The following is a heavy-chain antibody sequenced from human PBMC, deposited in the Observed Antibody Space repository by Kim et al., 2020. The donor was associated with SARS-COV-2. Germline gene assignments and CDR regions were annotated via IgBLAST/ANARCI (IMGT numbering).Heavy chain of an antibody. CDR1: GGSFICSY. CDR3: STGAPAASMRLDY. CDR2: IYYNGNA. V-gene: IGHV4-59*01. J-gene: IGHJ4*01. Sequence: SETLSLTCRFSGGSFICSYWTWIRQSPGKGLEWVGYIYYNGNAKYNPSLSSRVSISLDTAQNQFSLRVTSVTGADTAAYYCSTGAPAASMRLDYWGHGAL. D-gene: IGHD2-15*01.